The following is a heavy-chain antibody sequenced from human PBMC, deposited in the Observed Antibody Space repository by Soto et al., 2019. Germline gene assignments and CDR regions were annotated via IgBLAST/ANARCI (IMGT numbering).Heavy chain of an antibody. CDR2: ISGSGGST. V-gene: IGHV3-23*01. J-gene: IGHJ4*02. CDR3: AKDYYGSGSCPYFDY. D-gene: IGHD3-10*01. Sequence: EVQLLESGGGLVQPGESLRLSCAASGFTFSSYAMSWVRQAPGKGLEWVSAISGSGGSTYYADSVKGRFTISRDNSKNTLDLQMNSLRAEDTAVYYCAKDYYGSGSCPYFDYWGQGTLVTVSS. CDR1: GFTFSSYA.